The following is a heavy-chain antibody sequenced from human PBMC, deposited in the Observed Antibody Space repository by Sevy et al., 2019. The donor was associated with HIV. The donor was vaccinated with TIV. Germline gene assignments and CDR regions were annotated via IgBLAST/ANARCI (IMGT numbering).Heavy chain of an antibody. D-gene: IGHD3-10*01. J-gene: IGHJ3*02. Sequence: GGSLRLSCAASGFTFSSYWMHWVRQAPGKGLVWVSRINSDGSSTSYADSVKGRFAISRDNAKNTLYLQMNSLRAEDTAVYYCARGGLLQTGGLDAFDIWGQGTMVTVSS. CDR2: INSDGSST. CDR3: ARGGLLQTGGLDAFDI. V-gene: IGHV3-74*01. CDR1: GFTFSSYW.